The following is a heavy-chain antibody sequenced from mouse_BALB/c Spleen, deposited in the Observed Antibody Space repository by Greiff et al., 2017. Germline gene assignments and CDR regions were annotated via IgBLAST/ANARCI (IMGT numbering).Heavy chain of an antibody. CDR2: ISNGGGST. CDR1: GFTFSSYT. CDR3: ARNYYGSSDV. D-gene: IGHD1-1*01. Sequence: EVKLMESGGGLVQPGGSLKLSCAASGFTFSSYTMSWVRQTPEKRLEWVAYISNGGGSTYYPDTVKGRFTISRDNAKNTLYLQMSSLKSEDTAMYYCARNYYGSSDVWGAGTTVTVSS. V-gene: IGHV5-12-2*01. J-gene: IGHJ1*01.